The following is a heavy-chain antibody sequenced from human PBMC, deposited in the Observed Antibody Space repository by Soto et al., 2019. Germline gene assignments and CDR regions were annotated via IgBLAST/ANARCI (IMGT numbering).Heavy chain of an antibody. CDR2: IYPGDSDT. V-gene: IGHV5-51*01. J-gene: IGHJ4*02. CDR1: GFSFASSW. CDR3: ASGDDRVLEY. Sequence: PGESLKISCKDSGFSFASSWIGWVRQMPGKGLEWMGVIYPGDSDTRYSPSFQGQVTISADKSISTAYLQWSSLKASDTAMYYCASGDDRVLEYWGQGTLVTVSS. D-gene: IGHD2-15*01.